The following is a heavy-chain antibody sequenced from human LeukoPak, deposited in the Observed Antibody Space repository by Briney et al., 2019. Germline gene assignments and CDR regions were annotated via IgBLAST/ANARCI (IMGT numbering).Heavy chain of an antibody. V-gene: IGHV4-59*08. CDR1: GGSISSYY. D-gene: IGHD3-22*01. Sequence: SETLSLTCTVSGGSISSYYWSWIRQPPGEGLEWIGYIYYSGSTNYNPSLKSRVTISVDTSKNQFSLKLSSVTAADTAVYYCARQGYYDSSGYYPFDYWGQGTLVTVSS. CDR2: IYYSGST. J-gene: IGHJ4*02. CDR3: ARQGYYDSSGYYPFDY.